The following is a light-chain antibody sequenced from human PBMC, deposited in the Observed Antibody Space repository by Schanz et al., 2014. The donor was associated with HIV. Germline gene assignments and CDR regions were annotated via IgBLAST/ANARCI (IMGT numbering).Light chain of an antibody. Sequence: EIVMTQSPGTLSVSPGERATLSCRASQTVSNNLAWYQQKPGQAPRLLIFDASNRASGIPDRFSGSGSGTDFTLTISRLEPEDFAVYYCQQYGASVVTFGQGTQL. J-gene: IGKJ5*01. CDR2: DAS. CDR3: QQYGASVVT. CDR1: QTVSNN. V-gene: IGKV3-20*01.